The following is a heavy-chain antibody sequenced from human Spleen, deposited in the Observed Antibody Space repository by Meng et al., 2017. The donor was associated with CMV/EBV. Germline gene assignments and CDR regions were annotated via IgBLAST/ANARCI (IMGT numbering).Heavy chain of an antibody. Sequence: SLKISCAASGFAFDDYALHWVRQAPGKGLEWVSSISWNSASIGYADSVKGRFTISRDNAKKSLYLQMNILTTDDTALYYCAIVGVVLPNCYYYYALEVWGQGTTVTVSS. CDR2: ISWNSASI. CDR1: GFAFDDYA. V-gene: IGHV3-9*01. D-gene: IGHD3-3*01. J-gene: IGHJ6*02. CDR3: AIVGVVLPNCYYYYALEV.